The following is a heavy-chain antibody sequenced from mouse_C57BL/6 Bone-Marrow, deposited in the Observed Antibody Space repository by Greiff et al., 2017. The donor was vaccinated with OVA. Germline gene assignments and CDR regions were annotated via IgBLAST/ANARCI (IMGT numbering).Heavy chain of an antibody. V-gene: IGHV1-43*01. CDR3: AREGDY. Sequence: VHVKQSGPELVKPGASVKISCKASGYSFTGYYMHWVKQSSEKSLEWIGEINPSTGGTSYNQKFKGKATLTVDKSSSTAYMQLKSLTSEDSAVYYCAREGDYWGQGTTLTVSS. CDR2: INPSTGGT. CDR1: GYSFTGYY. J-gene: IGHJ2*01.